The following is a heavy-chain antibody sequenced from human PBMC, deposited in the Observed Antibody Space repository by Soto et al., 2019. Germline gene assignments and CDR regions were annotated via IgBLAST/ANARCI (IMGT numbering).Heavy chain of an antibody. CDR1: GFTFSSYG. CDR3: AREGDRYGTVCFDS. J-gene: IGHJ4*02. Sequence: EVQLLDSGGGLVQPGGSLRLSCAASGFTFSSYGMSWVRQAPGKGLEWVAGIPVIGERRYYADSVKGRFTISRDNVKNTLYLQMNSLRVEDAAVYFCAREGDRYGTVCFDSWGQGTLVNVSS. CDR2: IPVIGERR. D-gene: IGHD1-1*01. V-gene: IGHV3-23*01.